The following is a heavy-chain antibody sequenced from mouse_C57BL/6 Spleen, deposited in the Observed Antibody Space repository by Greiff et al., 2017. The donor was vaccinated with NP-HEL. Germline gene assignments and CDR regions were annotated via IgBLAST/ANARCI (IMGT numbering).Heavy chain of an antibody. CDR3: ARPSGIYAMDY. J-gene: IGHJ4*01. Sequence: QVQLQQPGAELVRPGTSVKLSCKASGYTFTSYWMHWVKQRPGQGLEWIGVIDPSDSYTNYNQKFKGKATLTVDTSSSTAYMQLSSLTSEDSAVYYCARPSGIYAMDYWGQGTSVTVSS. D-gene: IGHD3-2*02. V-gene: IGHV1-59*01. CDR2: IDPSDSYT. CDR1: GYTFTSYW.